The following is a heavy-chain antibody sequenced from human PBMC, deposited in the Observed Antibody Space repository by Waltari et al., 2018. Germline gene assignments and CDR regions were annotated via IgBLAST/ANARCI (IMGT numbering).Heavy chain of an antibody. CDR3: AKVGAAAGPFDY. D-gene: IGHD6-13*01. CDR1: GFTFSSYG. V-gene: IGHV3-30*18. CDR2: ISYDGSNK. J-gene: IGHJ4*02. Sequence: QVQLVESGGGVVQPGRSLRLSCAASGFTFSSYGMHWVRQAPGKGLEWVAVISYDGSNKYYADSVKGRFTISRDNSKNTLYLQMNSLRAEDTAVYYCAKVGAAAGPFDYWGQGTLVTVSS.